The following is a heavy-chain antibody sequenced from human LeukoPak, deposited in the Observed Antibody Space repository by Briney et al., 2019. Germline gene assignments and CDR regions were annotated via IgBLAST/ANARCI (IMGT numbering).Heavy chain of an antibody. CDR2: INSDESST. D-gene: IGHD2-2*01. CDR3: ARGGVPAALDY. CDR1: AFTFSNYW. V-gene: IGHV3-74*01. J-gene: IGHJ4*02. Sequence: QSGGSLRLSCTASAFTFSNYWMHWVRQAPGKGLVWVSHINSDESSTSYADSVKGRFTISRDNAKNTLYLQMNSLRADDTAVYYCARGGVPAALDYWGQGILVTVSS.